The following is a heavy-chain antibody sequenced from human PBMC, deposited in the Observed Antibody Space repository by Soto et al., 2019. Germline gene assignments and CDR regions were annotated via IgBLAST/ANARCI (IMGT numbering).Heavy chain of an antibody. CDR3: ARGGNSNYGLYYYYYYMDV. CDR2: ISAYNGNT. J-gene: IGHJ6*03. Sequence: QVQLVQSGAEVKKPGASVKVSCKASGYTFTSYGISWVRQAPGQGLEWMGWISAYNGNTNYAQKLQCRVTMTPDTSTSTAYMELRSLRSDYTAVYYCARGGNSNYGLYYYYYYMDVWGKGTTVTVSS. D-gene: IGHD4-4*01. CDR1: GYTFTSYG. V-gene: IGHV1-18*01.